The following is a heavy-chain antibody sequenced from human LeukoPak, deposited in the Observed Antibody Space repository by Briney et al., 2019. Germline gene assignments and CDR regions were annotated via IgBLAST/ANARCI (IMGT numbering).Heavy chain of an antibody. CDR1: GYTFTSYG. V-gene: IGHV1-18*01. J-gene: IGHJ4*02. CDR3: ASVRYFAWLLYFDY. Sequence: ASVKVSCKASGYTFTSYGISWVRQAPGQGLEWMGWISAYNGNTNYAQKLQGRVTMTTDTSTSTAYMELRSLRSDDTAVYYCASVRYFAWLLYFDYWGQGTLVTVSS. CDR2: ISAYNGNT. D-gene: IGHD3-9*01.